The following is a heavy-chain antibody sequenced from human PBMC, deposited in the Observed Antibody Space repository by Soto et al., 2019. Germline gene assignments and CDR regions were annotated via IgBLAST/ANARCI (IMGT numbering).Heavy chain of an antibody. Sequence: SETLSLTCTVSGGSISSYYWSWIRQPAGKGLEWIGRIYTSGSTNYNPSLKSRATMSVDTSKNQFSLKLSSVTAADTAVYYCARAIVVPAAIRHSWFDPWGQGTLVTVSS. CDR2: IYTSGST. D-gene: IGHD2-2*02. V-gene: IGHV4-4*07. CDR3: ARAIVVPAAIRHSWFDP. CDR1: GGSISSYY. J-gene: IGHJ5*02.